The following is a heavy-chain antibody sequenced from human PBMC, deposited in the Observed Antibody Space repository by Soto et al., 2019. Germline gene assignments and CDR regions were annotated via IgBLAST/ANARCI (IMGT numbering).Heavy chain of an antibody. D-gene: IGHD6-13*01. CDR2: IYSGGST. V-gene: IGHV3-66*01. J-gene: IGHJ6*02. Sequence: PGGSLRLSCAASGFTVSSNYMSWVRQAPGKGLEWVSVIYSGGSTYYADSVKGRFTISRDNSKNTLYLQMNSLRAEDTAVYYCARDPGIAAAVLSLYYYYYGMDVWGQGTTVTVSS. CDR1: GFTVSSNY. CDR3: ARDPGIAAAVLSLYYYYYGMDV.